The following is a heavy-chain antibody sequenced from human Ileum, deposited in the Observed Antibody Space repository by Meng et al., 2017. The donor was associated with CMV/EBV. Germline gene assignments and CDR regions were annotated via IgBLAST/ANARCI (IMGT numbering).Heavy chain of an antibody. CDR1: GYTFTGYF. V-gene: IGHV1-2*06. CDR2: INPNTAST. J-gene: IGHJ4*02. Sequence: CKASGYTFTGYFIHWVRQAPGQGLEWMGRINPNTASTNYAQKFQGRVTMTGDTSINTAYLELSRLRSDDTAVYYCARRHDFDLYFDFWGQGSLVTVSS. D-gene: IGHD3-3*01. CDR3: ARRHDFDLYFDF.